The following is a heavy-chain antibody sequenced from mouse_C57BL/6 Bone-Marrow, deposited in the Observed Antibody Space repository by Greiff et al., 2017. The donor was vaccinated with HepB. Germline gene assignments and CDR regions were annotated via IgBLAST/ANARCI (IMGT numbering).Heavy chain of an antibody. J-gene: IGHJ4*01. Sequence: EVNVVESGGDLVKPGGSLKLSCAASGFTFSSYAMSWVRQTPEKRLEWVATISDGGSYTYYPDNVKGRFTISRDNAKNNLYLQMSHLKSEDTAMYYCARDYYGNPMDYWGQGTSVTVSS. V-gene: IGHV5-4*01. CDR2: ISDGGSYT. CDR1: GFTFSSYA. CDR3: ARDYYGNPMDY. D-gene: IGHD2-1*01.